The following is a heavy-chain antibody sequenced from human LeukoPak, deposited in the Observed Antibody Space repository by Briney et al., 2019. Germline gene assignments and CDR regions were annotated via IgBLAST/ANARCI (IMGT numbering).Heavy chain of an antibody. V-gene: IGHV3-23*01. CDR2: INPSGGDT. CDR1: LFTFSSYA. Sequence: PGGSLRLSCAASLFTFSSYAMTWVRQAPGKGLEWVSTINPSGGDTYYADSVRGRFTISRDKSKKTLYLQMDSLRAEDTAVYYCAKAYNYGSGSYYSFFDNWGQGTLVTVSS. CDR3: AKAYNYGSGSYYSFFDN. D-gene: IGHD3-10*01. J-gene: IGHJ4*02.